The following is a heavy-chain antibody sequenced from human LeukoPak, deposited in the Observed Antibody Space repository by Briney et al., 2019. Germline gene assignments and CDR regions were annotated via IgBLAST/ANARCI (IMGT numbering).Heavy chain of an antibody. Sequence: QPGGSLRFSCAASGFTVSSNYMSWVRQAPGKGLEWVSVIYSGGSTYYADSVKGRFTISRHNSKNTLYLQMNSLRAEDTAVYYCARELGFLAFDIWGQGTMVTVSS. CDR1: GFTVSSNY. V-gene: IGHV3-53*04. CDR2: IYSGGST. CDR3: ARELGFLAFDI. D-gene: IGHD2/OR15-2a*01. J-gene: IGHJ3*02.